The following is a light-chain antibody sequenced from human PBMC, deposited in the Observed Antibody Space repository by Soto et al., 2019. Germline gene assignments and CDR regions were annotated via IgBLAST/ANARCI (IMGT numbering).Light chain of an antibody. CDR3: QHPSSYPRT. V-gene: IGKV1-9*01. J-gene: IGKJ1*01. CDR1: LGVARY. CDR2: AAS. Sequence: IQLTQSPSSLSASVGDRVTITCRASLGVARYLAWYQQKPGTAPKLLIYAASTLQSGVPSRFSGSGHGTDFTHTISSLQPDDSPTYYCQHPSSYPRTFGHGTKVDVK.